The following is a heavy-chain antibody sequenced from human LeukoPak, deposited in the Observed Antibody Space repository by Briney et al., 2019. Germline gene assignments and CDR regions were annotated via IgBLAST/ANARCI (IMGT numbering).Heavy chain of an antibody. CDR2: INPSGGST. D-gene: IGHD4-17*01. CDR1: GYTFTSY. CDR3: ARRSSEDYGDTARRLYYFDY. Sequence: ASVKVSCKASGYTFTSYMHWVRQAPGQGLEWMGIINPSGGSTSYAQKFQGRVTISVDTSKNQFSLKLSSVTAADTAVYYCARRSSEDYGDTARRLYYFDYWGQGTLVTVSS. V-gene: IGHV1-46*01. J-gene: IGHJ4*02.